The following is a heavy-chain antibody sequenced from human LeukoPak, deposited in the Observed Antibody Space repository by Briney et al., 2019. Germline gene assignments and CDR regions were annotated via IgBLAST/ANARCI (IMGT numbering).Heavy chain of an antibody. CDR2: ISYDGSNK. CDR3: AKDYGGNPDTEIDY. V-gene: IGHV3-30*04. CDR1: GFTFSSYA. Sequence: GGSLRLSCAASGFTFSSYAMHWVRQAPGKGLEWVAVISYDGSNKYYADSVKGRFTISRDNSKNTLYLQMNSLRAEDTAVYYCAKDYGGNPDTEIDYWGQGTLVTVSS. D-gene: IGHD4-23*01. J-gene: IGHJ4*02.